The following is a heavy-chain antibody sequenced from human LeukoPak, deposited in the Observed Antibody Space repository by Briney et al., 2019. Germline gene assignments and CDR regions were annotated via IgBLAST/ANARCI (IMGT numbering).Heavy chain of an antibody. J-gene: IGHJ3*02. D-gene: IGHD1-26*01. Sequence: ASVKVSCKASGYTFTGYYMHWVRQAPGQGLEWMGIINPSGGSTTYAQKFHGRVTMTRGTSTSTVYMELSNLRSEDTAVYYCARGRLWEVLDAFDMWGQGTMVTVSS. CDR2: INPSGGST. V-gene: IGHV1-46*03. CDR3: ARGRLWEVLDAFDM. CDR1: GYTFTGYY.